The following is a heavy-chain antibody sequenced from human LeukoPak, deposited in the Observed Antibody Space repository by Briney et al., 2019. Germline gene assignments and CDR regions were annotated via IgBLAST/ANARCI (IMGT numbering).Heavy chain of an antibody. D-gene: IGHD2-2*02. CDR3: AREKFYCSSTSCYTSASYFDY. Sequence: ASVKVSCKASGGTFSSYTISWVRQAPGQGLEWMGWISAYNGNTNFAQKLQGRVTMTTDTSTSTAYMELRSLRSDDTAVYYCAREKFYCSSTSCYTSASYFDYWGQGTLVTVSS. V-gene: IGHV1-18*01. CDR2: ISAYNGNT. J-gene: IGHJ4*02. CDR1: GGTFSSYT.